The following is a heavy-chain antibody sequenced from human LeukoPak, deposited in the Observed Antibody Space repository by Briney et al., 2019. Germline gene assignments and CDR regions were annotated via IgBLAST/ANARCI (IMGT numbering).Heavy chain of an antibody. CDR3: ARSGMDV. J-gene: IGHJ6*03. V-gene: IGHV5-51*01. CDR2: LYPVSSHT. Sequence: ILYPVSSHTRYRPSFQGQVHISADKSISTAYLQWSSLKASDTAMYYCARSGMDVWGKGTTVTVSS.